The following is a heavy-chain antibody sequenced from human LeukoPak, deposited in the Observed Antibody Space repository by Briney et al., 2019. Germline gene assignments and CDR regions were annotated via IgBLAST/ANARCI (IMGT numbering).Heavy chain of an antibody. CDR3: ARSGDYYDSSGYSG. J-gene: IGHJ4*02. Sequence: SETLSLTCTVSGGSISSSSYYWGWIRQPPGKGLEWIGSIYYSGSTYYNPSLKSRVTISVDTSKNQFSLKLSSVPAADTAVYYCARSGDYYDSSGYSGWGQGTLVTVSS. V-gene: IGHV4-39*01. D-gene: IGHD3-22*01. CDR1: GGSISSSSYY. CDR2: IYYSGST.